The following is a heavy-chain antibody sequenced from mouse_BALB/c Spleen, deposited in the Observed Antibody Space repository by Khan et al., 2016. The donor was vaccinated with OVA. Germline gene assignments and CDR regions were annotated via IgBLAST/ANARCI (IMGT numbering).Heavy chain of an antibody. CDR3: ARGGAAFYKNDGGAMDY. V-gene: IGHV9-4*02. Sequence: QIQLVQSGPELKKPGETVRISCKASGYTFTTAGMQWVQKMPGKGLKWIGWINTHSGVPKYAEDFRGRFAFSLETSASTGYLQITNLKNEDTATXFLARGGAAFYKNDGGAMDYGGQGTPGTVSS. CDR2: INTHSGVP. CDR1: GYTFTTAG. D-gene: IGHD2-12*01. J-gene: IGHJ4*01.